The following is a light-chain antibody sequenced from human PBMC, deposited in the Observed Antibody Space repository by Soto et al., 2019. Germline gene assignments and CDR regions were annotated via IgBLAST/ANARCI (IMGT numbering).Light chain of an antibody. Sequence: EIVLTQSPATLSLSPGERATLSCRASQSIGLAIAWYQHKPGQAPRLLIFDASQRATGIPARFRGSGSGTDFTLSISGLQPDDFATYYCQQYESFSATFGPGTKV. J-gene: IGKJ1*01. CDR2: DAS. CDR3: QQYESFSAT. V-gene: IGKV3-11*01. CDR1: QSIGLA.